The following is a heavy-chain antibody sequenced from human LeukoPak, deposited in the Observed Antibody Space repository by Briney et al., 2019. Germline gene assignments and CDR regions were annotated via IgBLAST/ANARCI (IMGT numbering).Heavy chain of an antibody. CDR2: ISAYNGNT. CDR3: ARVESDYDFWSGPNDY. Sequence: ASVKVSCKASGYTFTSYGISWVRQAPGQGLEWMGWISAYNGNTNYAQKLQGSVTMTTDTSTSTAYMELRSLRSDDTAVYYCARVESDYDFWSGPNDYWGQGTLVTVSS. V-gene: IGHV1-18*01. D-gene: IGHD3-3*01. CDR1: GYTFTSYG. J-gene: IGHJ4*02.